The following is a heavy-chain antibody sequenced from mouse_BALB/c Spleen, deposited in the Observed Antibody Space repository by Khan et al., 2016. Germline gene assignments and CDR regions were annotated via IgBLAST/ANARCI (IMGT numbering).Heavy chain of an antibody. CDR1: GYTFTDYV. V-gene: IGHV1-77*01. D-gene: IGHD3-3*01. J-gene: IGHJ4*01. Sequence: QVQLQQPGPELVKPGASVKMSCKASGYTFTDYVISWVKQRTGQGLEWIGEIYPGSGSTYYNETFKGKATLKADKSSNTAYMPLSSLTPEASAVYFGATGLGAMDYWGQGTSVTVSS. CDR2: IYPGSGST. CDR3: ATGLGAMDY.